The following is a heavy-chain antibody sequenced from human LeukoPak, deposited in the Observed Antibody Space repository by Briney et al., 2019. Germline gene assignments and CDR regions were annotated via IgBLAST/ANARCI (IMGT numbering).Heavy chain of an antibody. J-gene: IGHJ4*02. CDR3: ARAKRLPLDY. CDR1: GGTFSSYT. D-gene: IGHD1-1*01. Sequence: SVKVSCKASGGTFSSYTISWVRQAPGQGLEWLGWIDPNSGVTNYAQKFQGRVAMTRDTSISTAYMELSRLRSDDSAVYYCARAKRLPLDYWGQGTLVTVSS. V-gene: IGHV1-2*02. CDR2: IDPNSGVT.